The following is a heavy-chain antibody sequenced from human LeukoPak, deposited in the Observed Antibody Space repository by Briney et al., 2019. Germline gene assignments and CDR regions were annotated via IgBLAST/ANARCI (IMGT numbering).Heavy chain of an antibody. CDR3: AKGKSDYGDYVFDY. CDR2: ISGSGGCT. J-gene: IGHJ4*02. V-gene: IGHV3-23*01. CDR1: GFTFSSYE. D-gene: IGHD4-17*01. Sequence: GGSLRLSCAASGFTFSSYEMNWVRQAPGKGLEWVSSISGSGGCTYYADSVKGRFTISRDNSKNTLYLQMNSLRAEDTAVYYCAKGKSDYGDYVFDYWGQGTLVTVSS.